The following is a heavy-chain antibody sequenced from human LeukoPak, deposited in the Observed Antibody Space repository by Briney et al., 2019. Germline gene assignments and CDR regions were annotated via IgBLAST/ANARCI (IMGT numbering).Heavy chain of an antibody. CDR2: INHSGNT. Sequence: ETSETLSLTCAVYGGSFSGYYWSWIRQPPGKGLEWIGEINHSGNTNYNPSLKSRVTISVDTSKNQFSLKLSSGTAADTAVYYCARAWGYSYGYDYWGQGTLVTVSS. J-gene: IGHJ4*02. CDR3: ARAWGYSYGYDY. D-gene: IGHD5-18*01. CDR1: GGSFSGYY. V-gene: IGHV4-34*01.